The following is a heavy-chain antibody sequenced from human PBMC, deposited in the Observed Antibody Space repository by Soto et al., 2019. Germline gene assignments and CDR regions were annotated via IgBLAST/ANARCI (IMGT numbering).Heavy chain of an antibody. V-gene: IGHV1-8*01. CDR2: MNPNSGNT. CDR1: GYTFTSYD. Sequence: ASVKVSCKASGYTFTSYDISWVRQATGQGLEWMGWMNPNSGNTGYAQKFQGRVTMTRNTSISTAYMELSSLRSEDTAVYYCARGVGTYYDYVWGSYRFIYWGQGTLVTVAS. CDR3: ARGVGTYYDYVWGSYRFIY. J-gene: IGHJ4*02. D-gene: IGHD3-16*02.